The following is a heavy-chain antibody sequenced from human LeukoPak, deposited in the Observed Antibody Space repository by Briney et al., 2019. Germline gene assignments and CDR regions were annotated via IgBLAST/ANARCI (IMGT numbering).Heavy chain of an antibody. D-gene: IGHD5-24*01. V-gene: IGHV3-9*01. CDR3: ARAGRWLQSTVDAFDI. CDR2: ISWNSANI. Sequence: GGSLRLSCEASGFTFDDYVMHWVRQGPGKGLEWVAGISWNSANIAYADSVRGRFTISRDNSKNTLYPQMNSLRAEDTAVYYCARAGRWLQSTVDAFDIWGQGTMVTVSS. J-gene: IGHJ3*02. CDR1: GFTFDDYV.